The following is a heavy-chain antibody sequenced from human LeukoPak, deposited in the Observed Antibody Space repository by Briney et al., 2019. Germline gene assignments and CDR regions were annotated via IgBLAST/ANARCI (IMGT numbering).Heavy chain of an antibody. V-gene: IGHV3-23*01. CDR3: AKGGSDYDDHGYSFDY. CDR1: GFTFSSYA. J-gene: IGHJ4*02. CDR2: ISSSGGNT. Sequence: PGGSLRLSCAASGFTFSSYAMSWVRQALGKGLEWVSAISSSGGNTYYADSVKGRFTISRDNSKNTLYLQMNSLRAEDTAVYYCAKGGSDYDDHGYSFDYWGQGALVTVSS. D-gene: IGHD1-26*01.